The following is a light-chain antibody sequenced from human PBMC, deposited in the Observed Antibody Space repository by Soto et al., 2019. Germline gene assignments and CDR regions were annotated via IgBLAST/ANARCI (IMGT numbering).Light chain of an antibody. CDR1: SSNIGVKY. V-gene: IGLV1-47*01. J-gene: IGLJ2*01. Sequence: QSVLTQLPSASGTPGQRVSISCSGSSSNIGVKYVYWYQQLPGTAPKLLIYRNYQRPSGVPDRFSASKSGTSASLDISGLRSEDEAYYYCAAWDDTVGGPAFGGGTKVTVL. CDR2: RNY. CDR3: AAWDDTVGGPA.